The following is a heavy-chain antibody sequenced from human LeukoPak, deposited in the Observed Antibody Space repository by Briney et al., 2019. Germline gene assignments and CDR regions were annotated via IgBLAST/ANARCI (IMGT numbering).Heavy chain of an antibody. D-gene: IGHD2-2*01. Sequence: PGGSLRLSCAASGFSFSDSYMTWIRQAPGKGLEWISYISHSGSTIYYANSVKGRFTISRDNSKNTLYLQMNSLRAEDTAVYYCAKDQGEYQPPQVYMDVWGKGTTVTVSS. J-gene: IGHJ6*03. CDR3: AKDQGEYQPPQVYMDV. V-gene: IGHV3-11*04. CDR2: ISHSGSTI. CDR1: GFSFSDSY.